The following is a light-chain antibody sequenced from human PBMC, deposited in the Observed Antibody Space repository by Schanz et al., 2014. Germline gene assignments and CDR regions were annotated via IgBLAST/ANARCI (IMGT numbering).Light chain of an antibody. V-gene: IGLV2-8*01. J-gene: IGLJ3*02. CDR3: SSYRTSSAGV. CDR1: SSDVGGYNF. Sequence: QSALTQPPSASGSPGQSVTISCTGTSSDVGGYNFVSWYQQHPGKAPKLMIYEVTKRPSGVPDRFSGSKSGNTASLTISGLQAEDEADYYCSSYRTSSAGVFGGGTKLTVL. CDR2: EVT.